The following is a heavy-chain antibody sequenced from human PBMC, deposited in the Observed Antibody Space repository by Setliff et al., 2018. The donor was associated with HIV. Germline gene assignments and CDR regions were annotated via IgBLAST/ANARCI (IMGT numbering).Heavy chain of an antibody. CDR3: ERSSSWHLEAFDI. D-gene: IGHD6-13*01. CDR2: INHSGST. J-gene: IGHJ3*02. Sequence: PSETLSLTCAVYGESFNTYFWSWIRQPPGKGLEWIGQINHSGSTNYNPSLRSRVTISVDTSKNQFSLKLSSVTAADTAVYYCERSSSWHLEAFDIWGQGTMVTVSS. V-gene: IGHV4-34*01. CDR1: GESFNTYF.